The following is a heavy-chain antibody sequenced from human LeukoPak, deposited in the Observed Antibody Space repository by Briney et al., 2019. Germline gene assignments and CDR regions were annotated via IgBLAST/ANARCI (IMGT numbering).Heavy chain of an antibody. D-gene: IGHD3-22*01. CDR1: GYTFTSYG. V-gene: IGHV1-18*01. Sequence: ASVKVSCKASGYTFTSYGISWVRQAPGQGLEWMGWINTYNGNTNYAQKLQGRVTTTADTSTSTAFMELRSLRSDDTAAYYCAREAYYYDSSGQNTLGYWGQGTLVTVSS. CDR2: INTYNGNT. J-gene: IGHJ4*02. CDR3: AREAYYYDSSGQNTLGY.